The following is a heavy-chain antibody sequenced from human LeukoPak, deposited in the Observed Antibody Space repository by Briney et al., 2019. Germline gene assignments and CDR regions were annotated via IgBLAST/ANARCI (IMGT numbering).Heavy chain of an antibody. J-gene: IGHJ3*02. CDR1: GGSISSGGYY. D-gene: IGHD1-26*01. V-gene: IGHV4-30-2*01. CDR2: IYHSGST. CDR3: ARALVGATTTDAFDI. Sequence: TSETLSLTCTVSGGSISSGGYYWSWIRQPPGKGLEWIGYIYHSGSTYYNPSLKSRVTISVDRSKNQFSLKLSSVTAADTAVYYCARALVGATTTDAFDIWGQGTMVTVSS.